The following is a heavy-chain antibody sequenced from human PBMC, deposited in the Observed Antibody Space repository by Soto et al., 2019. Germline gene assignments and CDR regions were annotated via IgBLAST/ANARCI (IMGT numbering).Heavy chain of an antibody. CDR2: IIPILGIA. CDR1: GGTFSSYA. CDR3: AETLEKYSSSYYFDY. J-gene: IGHJ4*02. D-gene: IGHD6-6*01. V-gene: IGHV1-69*10. Sequence: ASVKVSCKASGGTFSSYAISWVRQAPGQGLEWMGGIIPILGIANYAQKFQGRVTITADKSTSTAYMELSSLRSEDTAVYYCAETLEKYSSSYYFDYWGQGTLVTVSS.